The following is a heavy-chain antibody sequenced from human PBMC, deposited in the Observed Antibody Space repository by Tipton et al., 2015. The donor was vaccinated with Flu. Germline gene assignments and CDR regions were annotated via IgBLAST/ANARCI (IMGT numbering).Heavy chain of an antibody. J-gene: IGHJ6*02. CDR2: FQTGGAT. Sequence: SLRLSCAASGFTVTDTYMSWVRQIPGKGLEWVSGFQTGGATYYAESVKGRFSISRDYSKNVVYLQMNSLRVDDTAVYYCARELPYSSGWYPPRMDVWGQGTTVTVSS. V-gene: IGHV3-66*02. D-gene: IGHD6-19*01. CDR1: GFTVTDTY. CDR3: ARELPYSSGWYPPRMDV.